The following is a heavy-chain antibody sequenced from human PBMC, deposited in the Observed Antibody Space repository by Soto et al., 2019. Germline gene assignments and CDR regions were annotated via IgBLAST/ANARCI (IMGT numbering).Heavy chain of an antibody. V-gene: IGHV4-30-4*01. D-gene: IGHD2-21*01. J-gene: IGHJ4*02. Sequence: QVQLQESGPGLVKPSQTLSLTCTVSGVSISDDNYYWSWIRQPPGKDLEWIGHIYNRGNTYNNPSLRSRLTLSLYTSKSQFSLNRNSETAADTAVYYCAGGLSGDKVDQWGQGTLVTVSS. CDR1: GVSISDDNYY. CDR3: AGGLSGDKVDQ. CDR2: IYNRGNT.